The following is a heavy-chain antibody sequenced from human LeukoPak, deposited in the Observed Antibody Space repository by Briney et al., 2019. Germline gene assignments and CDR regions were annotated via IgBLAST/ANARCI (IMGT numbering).Heavy chain of an antibody. CDR3: ARGYSSSWNYFDY. D-gene: IGHD6-13*01. Sequence: SETLSLTCTVSGGSISNYSWSGIRQPPGKGLEWIGYVFDSGGTNYNPSLKSRVTISVDTSKKQFSLKLSSVTAADTAVYYCARGYSSSWNYFDYWGPGTLVTVSS. CDR1: GGSISNYS. CDR2: VFDSGGT. V-gene: IGHV4-59*01. J-gene: IGHJ4*02.